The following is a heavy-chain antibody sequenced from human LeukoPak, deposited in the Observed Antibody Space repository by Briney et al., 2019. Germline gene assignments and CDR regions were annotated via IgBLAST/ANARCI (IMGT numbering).Heavy chain of an antibody. CDR2: ISGSGGST. Sequence: GGSLRLSCAASGFTFSSYAMSWVRQAPGKGLEWVSAISGSGGSTYYADSVKGRFTISRDNSKNTLYLQMNSLRAEDTAVYYCAKDQMGMTTVTAVDYWGQGTLVTVSS. J-gene: IGHJ4*02. CDR3: AKDQMGMTTVTAVDY. V-gene: IGHV3-23*01. CDR1: GFTFSSYA. D-gene: IGHD4-17*01.